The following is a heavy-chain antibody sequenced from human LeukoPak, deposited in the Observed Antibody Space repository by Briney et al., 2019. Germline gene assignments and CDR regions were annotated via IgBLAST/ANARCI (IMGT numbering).Heavy chain of an antibody. Sequence: GSSVKVSCKASGGTFSSYAISWVRQAPGQGLEWMGRIIPILGIANYAQKFQGRVTITADKSTSTAYMELSSLRSEDTAVYYCAQNAVAAAGTLFDYWGQGTLVTVSS. J-gene: IGHJ4*02. D-gene: IGHD6-13*01. CDR3: AQNAVAAAGTLFDY. CDR2: IIPILGIA. CDR1: GGTFSSYA. V-gene: IGHV1-69*04.